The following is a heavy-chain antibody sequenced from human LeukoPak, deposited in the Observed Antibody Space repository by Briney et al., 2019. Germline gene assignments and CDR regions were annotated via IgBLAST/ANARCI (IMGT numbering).Heavy chain of an antibody. V-gene: IGHV5-10-1*01. J-gene: IGHJ4*02. Sequence: GESLKISCRGSGYIFTTYWITWVRQMPGKGLEWMGRIDPSDSYTNYSPSFQGHVTISADKSIITAYLQWSSLKASDTAMYYRARSRGSGWYDYWGQGTLVAVSS. CDR1: GYIFTTYW. D-gene: IGHD6-19*01. CDR3: ARSRGSGWYDY. CDR2: IDPSDSYT.